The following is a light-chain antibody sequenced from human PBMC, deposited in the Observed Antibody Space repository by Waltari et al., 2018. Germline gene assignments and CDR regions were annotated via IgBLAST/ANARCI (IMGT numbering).Light chain of an antibody. CDR1: QSVKNN. CDR3: QEYDSLPVT. J-gene: IGKJ4*01. CDR2: KAS. V-gene: IGKV1-5*03. Sequence: DIQMTQSSSSLSASVGDRVTITCRASQSVKNNLAWYQQATGKAPKVLIHKASRLESGAPSRFSGSGYGTEFTLTISSLQPDDFATYYCQEYDSLPVTFGGGTKVEI.